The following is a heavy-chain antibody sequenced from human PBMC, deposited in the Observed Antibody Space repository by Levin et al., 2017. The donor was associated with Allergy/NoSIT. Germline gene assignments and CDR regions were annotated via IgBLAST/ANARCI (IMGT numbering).Heavy chain of an antibody. D-gene: IGHD3-16*01. Sequence: GESLKISCAASGFTFSSYAMSWVRQAPGKGLEWVSAISGSGGSTYYADSVKGRFTISRDNSKNTLYLQMNSLRAEDTAVYYCAKDHPAVRSGGVKYYFDYWGQGTLVTVSS. V-gene: IGHV3-23*01. CDR3: AKDHPAVRSGGVKYYFDY. J-gene: IGHJ4*02. CDR2: ISGSGGST. CDR1: GFTFSSYA.